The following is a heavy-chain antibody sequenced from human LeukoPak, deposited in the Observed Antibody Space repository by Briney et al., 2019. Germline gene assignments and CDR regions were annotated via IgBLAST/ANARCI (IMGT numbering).Heavy chain of an antibody. CDR3: ARAVAGTRNAFDL. V-gene: IGHV3-74*01. J-gene: IGHJ3*01. CDR1: GFTFSNYW. CDR2: INSDGINT. Sequence: GGSLRLSCAASGFTFSNYWMHWVRQAPGKGLVWVSRINSDGINTSYAGSVKGRFTISRDNAKNTLYLQMNSLIAEDTAVYYCARAVAGTRNAFDLWGQGTMVTVSS. D-gene: IGHD6-19*01.